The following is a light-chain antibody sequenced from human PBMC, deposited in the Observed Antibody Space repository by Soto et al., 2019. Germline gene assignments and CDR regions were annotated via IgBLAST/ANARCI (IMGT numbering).Light chain of an antibody. CDR2: GAS. J-gene: IGKJ2*01. CDR3: QQYGRSPLLYT. V-gene: IGKV3-20*01. Sequence: ENVLTQSPGTLSLSPGERATLSCRASQSVTSNFLAWYQQRPGQAPRLLIYGASTRAAGVPDRFSGSGSGTDFTLTITRLEPEDFAVYYCQQYGRSPLLYTFGHGTKL. CDR1: QSVTSNF.